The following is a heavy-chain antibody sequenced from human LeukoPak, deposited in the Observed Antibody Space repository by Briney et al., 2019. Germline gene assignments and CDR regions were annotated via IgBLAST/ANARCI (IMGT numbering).Heavy chain of an antibody. Sequence: KAGGSLRLSCAASGFTFSSYSMNWVRQAPGKGLEWVSSISSSSSYIYYADSVKGRFTISRDNAKNSLYLQMNSLRAEDTAVYYCAREVRYSSGLYYFDYWGQGTLVTVSS. V-gene: IGHV3-21*01. CDR1: GFTFSSYS. CDR3: AREVRYSSGLYYFDY. J-gene: IGHJ4*02. D-gene: IGHD6-19*01. CDR2: ISSSSSYI.